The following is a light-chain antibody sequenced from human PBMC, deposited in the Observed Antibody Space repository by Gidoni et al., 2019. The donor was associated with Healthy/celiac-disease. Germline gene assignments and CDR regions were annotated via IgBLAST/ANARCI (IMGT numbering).Light chain of an antibody. V-gene: IGKV1-5*03. CDR2: KAS. Sequence: DIQMTHSPSTLSASVGDRVTITCRDSQSISSWLAWYQQNPGKAPKLLIYKASSLESGFPSTFRRSGSGTEFTLTISSLQPDAFATYYFQPYNSYPGTFGHGTHVELK. CDR1: QSISSW. CDR3: QPYNSYPGT. J-gene: IGKJ1*01.